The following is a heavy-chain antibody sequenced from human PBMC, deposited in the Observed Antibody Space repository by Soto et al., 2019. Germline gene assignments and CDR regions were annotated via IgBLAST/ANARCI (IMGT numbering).Heavy chain of an antibody. CDR1: GGSISSGGYY. J-gene: IGHJ4*02. V-gene: IGHV4-31*03. CDR3: ARVPKYYYDSSGYYPNDY. CDR2: IYYSGST. D-gene: IGHD3-22*01. Sequence: SETLSLTCTVSGGSISSGGYYWSWIRQHPGKGLEWIGYIYYSGSTYYNPSLKSRVTISVDTSKNQFSLKLSSVTAADTAVYYCARVPKYYYDSSGYYPNDYWGQGTLVTVSS.